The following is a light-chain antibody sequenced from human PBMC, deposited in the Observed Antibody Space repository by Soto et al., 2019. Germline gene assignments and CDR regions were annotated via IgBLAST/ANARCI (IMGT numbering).Light chain of an antibody. J-gene: IGKJ4*01. CDR2: GAS. V-gene: IGKV3-20*01. Sequence: EIVLTQSPGTLSLSPGERATLSCRASQSVSSSYLAWYQQKPGQAPRLLIYGASSRATGIPDRFSGSGSGTDFTLTISRLEPEDFAVYYCQQYRSSTLTLGGGTKVDIK. CDR3: QQYRSSTLT. CDR1: QSVSSSY.